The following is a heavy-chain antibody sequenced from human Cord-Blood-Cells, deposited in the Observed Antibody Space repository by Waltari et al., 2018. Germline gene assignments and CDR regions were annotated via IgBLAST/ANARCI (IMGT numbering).Heavy chain of an antibody. D-gene: IGHD3-3*01. CDR2: IYYSGST. CDR3: ARQPGRFLEWLLNGWFDP. J-gene: IGHJ5*02. Sequence: QLQLQESGPGLVKPSETLSLTCTVSGGSISSSSYYWGWIRQPPGKGLGWIGSIYYSGSTYHNPSLKGRFTLAVDTSKNQFSLKLSSVTAADTAVYYCARQPGRFLEWLLNGWFDPWGQGTLVTVSS. CDR1: GGSISSSSYY. V-gene: IGHV4-39*01.